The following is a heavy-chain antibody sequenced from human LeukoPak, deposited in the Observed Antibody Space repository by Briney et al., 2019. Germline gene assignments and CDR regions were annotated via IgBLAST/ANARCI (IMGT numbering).Heavy chain of an antibody. CDR1: GFTVSSNY. V-gene: IGHV3-53*01. CDR3: ARGPSSNWSGLDF. CDR2: LYSGGNT. Sequence: GGSLRLSCVVSGFTVSSNYMSWVRQAPGKGLEWVSVLYSGGNTYHADSVKGRFTVSRDNAKNTLYLQVNNLRAEDTAVYYCARGPSSNWSGLDFWGQGTLLTVSS. J-gene: IGHJ4*02. D-gene: IGHD6-13*01.